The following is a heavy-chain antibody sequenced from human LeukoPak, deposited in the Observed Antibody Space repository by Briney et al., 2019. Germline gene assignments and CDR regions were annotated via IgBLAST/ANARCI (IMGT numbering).Heavy chain of an antibody. J-gene: IGHJ3*02. CDR3: ARVIRYFDWLLNHDAFDI. D-gene: IGHD3-9*01. Sequence: PGGSLRLSCAASGLTFSSYWMSWVRQAPGKGLEWVANIKQDGSEKYYVDSVKGRFTISRDNAKNSLYLQMNSLRAEDTAVYYCARVIRYFDWLLNHDAFDIWGQGTMVTVSS. V-gene: IGHV3-7*04. CDR2: IKQDGSEK. CDR1: GLTFSSYW.